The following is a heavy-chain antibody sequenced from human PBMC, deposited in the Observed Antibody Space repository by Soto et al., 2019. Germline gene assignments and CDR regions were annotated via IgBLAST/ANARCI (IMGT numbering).Heavy chain of an antibody. D-gene: IGHD2-15*01. CDR2: IITIFGTA. CDR3: ATQGWAELPNASWFDP. CDR1: GGTFSSYA. J-gene: IGHJ5*02. V-gene: IGHV1-69*12. Sequence: QVQLVQSGAEVKNPGSSVKVSCKASGGTFSSYAITWVRQAPGQGLEWMGGIITIFGTANYAQKFQGRVTITADESTSTAYMELSSLRSEDTAVYYCATQGWAELPNASWFDPWGQGTLVTVSS.